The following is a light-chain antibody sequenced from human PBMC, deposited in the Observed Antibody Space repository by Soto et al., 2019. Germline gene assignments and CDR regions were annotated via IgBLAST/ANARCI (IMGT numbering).Light chain of an antibody. V-gene: IGKV1-5*01. CDR3: QQYNTYSRGT. CDR1: QSLSSW. Sequence: DIQMTQSPSTLSASVGDRVTITCRASQSLSSWLAWYQQKPGKAPKLLIYDVSSLESGVPSRFSGSGSGTEFTLTISSLQPDDFATYYCQQYNTYSRGTFGQGTK. J-gene: IGKJ1*01. CDR2: DVS.